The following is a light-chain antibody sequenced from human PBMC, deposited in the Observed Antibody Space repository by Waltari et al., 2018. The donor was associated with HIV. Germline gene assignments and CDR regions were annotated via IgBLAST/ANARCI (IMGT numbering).Light chain of an antibody. CDR1: NIGNKG. CDR3: QVWDRPSDQWV. CDR2: DNV. V-gene: IGLV3-21*01. Sequence: YVLTQPPSVSVAPGEMARLTCGGNNIGNKGVHWYQLKSGQAPLLVIFDNVDRPSRITERFSGSISGFTVTLAISRVEPGDEAVYYCQVWDRPSDQWVFGGGTTLIV. J-gene: IGLJ3*02.